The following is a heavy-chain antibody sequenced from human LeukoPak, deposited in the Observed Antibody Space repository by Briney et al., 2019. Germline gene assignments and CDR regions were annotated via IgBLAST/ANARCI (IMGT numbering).Heavy chain of an antibody. V-gene: IGHV3-30*04. CDR3: ARESSGWLIFDY. J-gene: IGHJ4*02. Sequence: GGSLRLSCAASGFTFSSYAMHWVRQAPGKGLEWVAVISYDGSNKYYADSVKGRFTTSRDNSKNTLYLQMNSLRAEDTAVYYCARESSGWLIFDYWGQGTLVTVSS. CDR1: GFTFSSYA. D-gene: IGHD6-19*01. CDR2: ISYDGSNK.